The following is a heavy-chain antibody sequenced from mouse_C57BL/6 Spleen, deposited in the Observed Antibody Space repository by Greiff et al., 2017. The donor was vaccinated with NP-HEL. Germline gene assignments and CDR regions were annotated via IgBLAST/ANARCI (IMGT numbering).Heavy chain of an antibody. Sequence: EVQLVESGPELVKPGASVKMSCKASGYTFTDYNMHWVKQSHGKSLEWIGYINPNNGGTSYNQKFKGKATLTVNKSSSTAYMELRSLTSEDSAVYYCARHDYDEYYFDYWGQGTTLTVSS. CDR3: ARHDYDEYYFDY. CDR2: INPNNGGT. CDR1: GYTFTDYN. D-gene: IGHD2-4*01. J-gene: IGHJ2*01. V-gene: IGHV1-22*01.